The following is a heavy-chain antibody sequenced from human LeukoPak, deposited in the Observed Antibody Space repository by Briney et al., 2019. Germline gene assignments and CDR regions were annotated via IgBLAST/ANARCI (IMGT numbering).Heavy chain of an antibody. V-gene: IGHV3-21*01. CDR3: ARDRRLQLWSPAGFDY. J-gene: IGHJ4*02. CDR2: ISSSGVYI. CDR1: GLTFNMYT. D-gene: IGHD5-18*01. Sequence: GGSLRLSCAASGLTFNMYTMNWLRQAPGRGLEWVSSISSSGVYIYYADSVKGRFTISRDNAKNSLYLQMNSLRADDTAVYYCARDRRLQLWSPAGFDYWGQGTLVTASS.